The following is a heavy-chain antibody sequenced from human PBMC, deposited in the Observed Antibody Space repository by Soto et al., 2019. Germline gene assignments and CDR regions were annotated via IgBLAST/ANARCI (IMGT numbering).Heavy chain of an antibody. J-gene: IGHJ4*02. CDR2: INPSGGT. CDR1: GGTFSTDY. CDR3: ARVLAARASRDFDY. Sequence: QVQLQQWDAGLLKPSETLSLTCAVYGGTFSTDYWSWIRQPPGKGLEWIGEINPSGGTNYNPSLKSRVTISVATSKNQFSLKLSSVTAADTSVYYCARVLAARASRDFDYWGQGTLVTVSS. V-gene: IGHV4-34*01. D-gene: IGHD6-6*01.